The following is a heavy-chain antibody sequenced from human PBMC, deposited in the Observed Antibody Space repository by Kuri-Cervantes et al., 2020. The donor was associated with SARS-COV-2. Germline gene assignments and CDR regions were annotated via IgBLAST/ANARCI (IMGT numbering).Heavy chain of an antibody. D-gene: IGHD4-17*01. CDR1: GFTFSSYS. CDR2: INSGSRIT. Sequence: GGSLRLSCAVSGFTFSSYSMNWVRQAPGKGLEWVSYINSGSRITYYADSVKGRFTISRDNAKDALYLQMSSLRDEDTAVYYCARDPSSYGDYVGSYFDYWGQGTLVTVSS. V-gene: IGHV3-48*02. J-gene: IGHJ4*02. CDR3: ARDPSSYGDYVGSYFDY.